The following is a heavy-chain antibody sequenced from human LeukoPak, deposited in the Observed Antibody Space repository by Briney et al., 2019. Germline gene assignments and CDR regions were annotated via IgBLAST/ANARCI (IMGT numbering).Heavy chain of an antibody. CDR3: ARELSGWYQGGFYFDY. CDR1: GFTFDDYA. V-gene: IGHV3-9*01. J-gene: IGHJ4*02. CDR2: ISWNSGSI. Sequence: GGSLRLSCAASGFTFDDYAMHWVRQAPGKGLEWVSGISWNSGSIGYADSVKGRFTISRDNAKNSLYLQMNSLRAEDTALYYCARELSGWYQGGFYFDYWGQGTLVTVSS. D-gene: IGHD6-19*01.